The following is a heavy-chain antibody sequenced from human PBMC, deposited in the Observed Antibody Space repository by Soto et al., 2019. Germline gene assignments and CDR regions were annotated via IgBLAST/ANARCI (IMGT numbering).Heavy chain of an antibody. CDR3: ARCRPELWLDY. CDR1: GFTFSHYY. D-gene: IGHD5-18*01. CDR2: ISSSGSTI. J-gene: IGHJ4*02. V-gene: IGHV3-11*01. Sequence: QVQLVGSGGGLVQPRGALRLSCAASGFTFSHYYMSWSCQAPGKGLEGVSCISSSGSTIYYADSVKGRFTISRDNAKKSLYLQMNSLRAEATAVSYCARCRPELWLDYWGQGTLVTVSS.